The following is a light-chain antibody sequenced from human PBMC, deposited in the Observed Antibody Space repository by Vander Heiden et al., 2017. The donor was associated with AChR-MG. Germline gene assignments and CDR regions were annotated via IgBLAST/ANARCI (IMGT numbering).Light chain of an antibody. Sequence: QSALTQPASVSGSPGQSITISCTGTSSDIGGYNYVSWYQHHPGKAPKLIIYEVTHRPSGVSSRFSGSKSAYTASLTVSGLQADDEADYYCSSDTSNNTVIFGGGTKLTVL. CDR1: SSDIGGYNY. CDR3: SSDTSNNTVI. J-gene: IGLJ2*01. V-gene: IGLV2-14*01. CDR2: EVT.